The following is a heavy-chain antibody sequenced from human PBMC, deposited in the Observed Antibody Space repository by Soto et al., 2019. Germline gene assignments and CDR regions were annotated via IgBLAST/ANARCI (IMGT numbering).Heavy chain of an antibody. J-gene: IGHJ6*03. Sequence: QVQLVQSGAEVKKPGASVKVSCKTSGDSFSAYYLHWVRQAPGQGLEWLGWINPNGGATKYAQKFRGRVAMSRDTSSRTAYLELTSLRSDDTAIYYCARESGGATATLDYHYFYMDVWGKGTTVTVSS. CDR1: GDSFSAYY. CDR2: INPNGGAT. CDR3: ARESGGATATLDYHYFYMDV. V-gene: IGHV1-2*02. D-gene: IGHD5-12*01.